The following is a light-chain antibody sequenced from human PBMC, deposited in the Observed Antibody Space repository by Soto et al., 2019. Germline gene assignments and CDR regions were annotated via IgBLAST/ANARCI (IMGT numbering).Light chain of an antibody. J-gene: IGLJ2*01. CDR2: DVS. V-gene: IGLV2-14*01. Sequence: QSVLTQPASVSGSPGQSITIPCTGTSSDIGGYNYVSWYQQHPGKAPKLIIYDVSNRPSGVSNRFSGSKSGNTASLTISGLQAEDEADYYCSSYISSSTLDVVFGGGTKVTVL. CDR1: SSDIGGYNY. CDR3: SSYISSSTLDVV.